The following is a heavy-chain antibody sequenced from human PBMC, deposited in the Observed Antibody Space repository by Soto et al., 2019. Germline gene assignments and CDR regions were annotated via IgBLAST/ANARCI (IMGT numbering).Heavy chain of an antibody. D-gene: IGHD2-15*01. CDR1: GYTFTSYY. CDR3: ASGYCSGGSCYSRNAFDI. J-gene: IGHJ3*02. Sequence: ASVKVSCKASGYTFTSYYMHWVRQAPGQGLEWMGIINPSGGSTSYAQKFQGRVTMTRDTSTSTVYMELSSLRSEDTAVCYCASGYCSGGSCYSRNAFDIWGQGTMVTVSS. V-gene: IGHV1-46*03. CDR2: INPSGGST.